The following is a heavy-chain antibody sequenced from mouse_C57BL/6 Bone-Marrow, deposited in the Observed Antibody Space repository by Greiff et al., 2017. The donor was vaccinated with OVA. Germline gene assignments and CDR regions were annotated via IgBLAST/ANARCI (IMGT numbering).Heavy chain of an antibody. D-gene: IGHD2-2*01. Sequence: QVQLQQSGPELVKPGASVKISCKASGYSFTSYYIHWVKQRPGQGLEWIGWIYPGSGNTKYNEKFKGKATLTADTSSSTAYMQLSSLTSEDSAVYYCARRLRRYAMDYWGQGTSVTVSS. J-gene: IGHJ4*01. V-gene: IGHV1-66*01. CDR2: IYPGSGNT. CDR3: ARRLRRYAMDY. CDR1: GYSFTSYY.